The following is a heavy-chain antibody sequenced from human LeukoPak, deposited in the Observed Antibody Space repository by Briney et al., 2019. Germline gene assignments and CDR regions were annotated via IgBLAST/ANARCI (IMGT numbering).Heavy chain of an antibody. CDR1: GGSISSSSYY. J-gene: IGHJ4*02. CDR3: ARGAWQTLMDY. D-gene: IGHD3-16*01. Sequence: SETLSLTCNVSGGSISSSSYYWGWIRQPPGKGLEWIGSIYYSGSTYYNPSLKSRVTISVDASKNQFSLKLSSVTAADTAVYYCARGAWQTLMDYWGQGTLVTVSS. CDR2: IYYSGST. V-gene: IGHV4-39*07.